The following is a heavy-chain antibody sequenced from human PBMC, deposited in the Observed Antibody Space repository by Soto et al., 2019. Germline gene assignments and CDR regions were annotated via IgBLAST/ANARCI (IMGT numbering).Heavy chain of an antibody. J-gene: IGHJ1*01. V-gene: IGHV3-9*01. CDR2: ISWNSGGI. D-gene: IGHD1-26*01. Sequence: EVQLVESGGDLVQPGRSLRLSCAASGFTFDDYAMHWVRQAPGKGLEWVSGISWNSGGIGYADSVKGRFTISRDNAKNSLYLQMNNLRAEDTALYYCVKDGSGSYPEYFQYWGQGTLVTVSS. CDR3: VKDGSGSYPEYFQY. CDR1: GFTFDDYA.